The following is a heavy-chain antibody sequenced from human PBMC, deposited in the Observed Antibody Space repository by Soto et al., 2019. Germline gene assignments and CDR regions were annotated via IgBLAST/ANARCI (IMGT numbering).Heavy chain of an antibody. CDR2: VHYDQTT. V-gene: IGHV4-39*01. J-gene: IGHJ4*02. Sequence: QLQLQESGPGLLKPAETLFLSCSVSGGSVGGSGYYWGWIRQYPVKGLEWIGNVHYDQTTYYSPSLESRLTISRDTLKNNFSLKLTSVISADTAVYYCARQLGRFGEADYWGQGTLVTVSS. CDR1: GGSVGGSGYY. D-gene: IGHD3-10*01. CDR3: ARQLGRFGEADY.